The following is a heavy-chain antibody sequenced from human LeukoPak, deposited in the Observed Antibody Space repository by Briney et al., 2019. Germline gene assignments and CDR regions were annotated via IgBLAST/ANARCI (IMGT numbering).Heavy chain of an antibody. CDR1: GFTFSSYE. CDR2: INSDGSST. D-gene: IGHD3-10*01. CDR3: ARDYYGSGSYFSV. V-gene: IGHV3-74*01. J-gene: IGHJ4*02. Sequence: GGSLRLSCAASGFTFSSYEMHWVRQAPGKGLVWVSRINSDGSSTSYADSVKGRFTISRDNAKNSLYLQMNSLRAEDTAVYYCARDYYGSGSYFSVWGQGTLVTVSS.